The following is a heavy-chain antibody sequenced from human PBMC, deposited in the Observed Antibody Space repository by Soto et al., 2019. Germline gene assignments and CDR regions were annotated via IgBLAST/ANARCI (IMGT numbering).Heavy chain of an antibody. Sequence: PSETLSLTCTVSGGSISSSSNHWGWIRQPPGKGLEWIGNKSRVTISVDTSKNQFSLRLTSVTAADTAVYYCATHPPYGPLDHWGQGTLVTVSS. CDR1: GGSISSSSNH. J-gene: IGHJ4*02. V-gene: IGHV4-39*01. CDR3: ATHPPYGPLDH. D-gene: IGHD4-17*01.